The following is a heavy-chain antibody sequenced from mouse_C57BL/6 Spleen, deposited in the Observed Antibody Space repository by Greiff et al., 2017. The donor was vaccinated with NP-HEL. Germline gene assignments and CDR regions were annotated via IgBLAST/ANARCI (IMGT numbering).Heavy chain of an antibody. CDR1: GYTFTTYP. Sequence: VKVVESGAELVKPGASVKMSCKASGYTFTTYPIEWMKQNHGKSLEWIGNFHPYNDDTKYNEKFKGKATLTVEKSSSTVYLELSRLTSDDSAVYYCARGGDYSNSLAMDYWGQGTSVTVSS. CDR3: ARGGDYSNSLAMDY. V-gene: IGHV1-47*01. J-gene: IGHJ4*01. CDR2: FHPYNDDT. D-gene: IGHD2-5*01.